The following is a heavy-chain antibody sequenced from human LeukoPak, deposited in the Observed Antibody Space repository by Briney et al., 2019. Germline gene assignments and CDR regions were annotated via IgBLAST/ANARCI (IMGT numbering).Heavy chain of an antibody. CDR3: ARDSIIAAAGTISYYFDY. CDR2: IWYDGSNK. V-gene: IGHV3-33*01. D-gene: IGHD6-13*01. Sequence: GGSLRLSCAASGFTFSSYGMHWVRQAPGKGLEWVAVIWYDGSNKYYADSVKGRFTISRDNSKNTLYLQMNSLRAEDTAVYYCARDSIIAAAGTISYYFDYWGQGTLVTVSS. CDR1: GFTFSSYG. J-gene: IGHJ4*02.